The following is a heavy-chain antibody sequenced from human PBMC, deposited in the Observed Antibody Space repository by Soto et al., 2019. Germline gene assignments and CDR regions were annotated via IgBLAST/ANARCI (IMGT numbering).Heavy chain of an antibody. CDR2: IYYSGST. V-gene: IGHV4-30-4*01. CDR1: GGSISSGDYY. Sequence: SETLSLTCTVSGGSISSGDYYWSWIRQPPGKGLEWIGYIYYSGSTYYNPSLKSRVTISVDTSKNQFSLKLSSVTAADTAVYYRARDPVITIFGVVPTSAYGMDVWGQGTTVTVSS. J-gene: IGHJ6*02. D-gene: IGHD3-3*01. CDR3: ARDPVITIFGVVPTSAYGMDV.